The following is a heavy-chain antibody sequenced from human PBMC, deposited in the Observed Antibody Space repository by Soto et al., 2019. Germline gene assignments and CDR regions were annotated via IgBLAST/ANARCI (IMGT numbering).Heavy chain of an antibody. V-gene: IGHV1-18*01. CDR1: GYSFTTYG. Sequence: QVQLVQSGGEVKKPGASVKVSCKTSGYSFTTYGISWVRQAPGQGLEWMGWISAYNGNTNYAQKLQGRVTMTTDTSTSTAYMELRGLRSDDTAVYYCARGGPATYYYSGMDVWGQGSTVTVSS. CDR3: ARGGPATYYYSGMDV. CDR2: ISAYNGNT. J-gene: IGHJ6*02.